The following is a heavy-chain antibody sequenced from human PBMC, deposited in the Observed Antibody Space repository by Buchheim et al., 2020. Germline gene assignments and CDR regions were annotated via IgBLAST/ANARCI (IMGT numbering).Heavy chain of an antibody. D-gene: IGHD5-24*01. CDR2: IRGSGGTT. CDR1: GFTFSNYV. V-gene: IGHV3-23*01. Sequence: EVQLLESGGGLVQPGGSLRLSCAASGFTFSNYVMSWVRQAPGKGLEWVSTIRGSGGTTWYADSVKGRFTISRDNSKNTLYLQMSSLRAEDTAVYYCANKRALRQHFDSWGQGTL. CDR3: ANKRALRQHFDS. J-gene: IGHJ4*02.